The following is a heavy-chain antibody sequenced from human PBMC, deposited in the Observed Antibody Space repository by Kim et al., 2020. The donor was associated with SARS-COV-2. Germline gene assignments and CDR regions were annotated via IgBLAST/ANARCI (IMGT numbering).Heavy chain of an antibody. J-gene: IGHJ6*03. Sequence: SQTLSLTCAVYGGSFSGYYWSWIRQPPGKGLEWIGEINHSGSTNYNPSLKSRVTISVDTSKNQLSLKLSSVTAAGTAVYYCARESSYSSLPPANYYYYMDVWGKGTTVTVSS. CDR3: ARESSYSSLPPANYYYYMDV. CDR1: GGSFSGYY. V-gene: IGHV4-34*01. D-gene: IGHD6-6*01. CDR2: INHSGST.